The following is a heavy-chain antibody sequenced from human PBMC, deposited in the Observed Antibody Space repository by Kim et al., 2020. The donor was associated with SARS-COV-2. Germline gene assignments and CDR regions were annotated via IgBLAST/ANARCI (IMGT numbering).Heavy chain of an antibody. CDR3: ARNRILTGYFGY. CDR1: GGSISSYY. CDR2: IYYSGST. J-gene: IGHJ4*02. D-gene: IGHD3-9*01. V-gene: IGHV4-59*01. Sequence: SETLSLTCTVSGGSISSYYWSWIRQPPGKGLEWIGYIYYSGSTNYNPSLKSRVTISVDTSKNQFSLKLSSVTAADTAVYYCARNRILTGYFGYWGQGTLVTVSS.